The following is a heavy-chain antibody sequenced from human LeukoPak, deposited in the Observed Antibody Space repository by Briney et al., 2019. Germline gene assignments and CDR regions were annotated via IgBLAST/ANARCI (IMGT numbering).Heavy chain of an antibody. CDR1: GYSFTTYW. D-gene: IGHD3-22*01. V-gene: IGHV5-51*01. Sequence: GESLRISCKGSGYSFTTYWIAWVRQMPGKGLEWMGIIYPGDSDTRYSPSFQGQVTISADKSISTAYLQWSSLKASDTAMYYCARRPYYYDSSGYYYEYWGQGTLVTVSS. CDR3: ARRPYYYDSSGYYYEY. J-gene: IGHJ4*02. CDR2: IYPGDSDT.